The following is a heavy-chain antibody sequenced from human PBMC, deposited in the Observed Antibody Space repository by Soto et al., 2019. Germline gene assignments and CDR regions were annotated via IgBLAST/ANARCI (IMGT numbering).Heavy chain of an antibody. D-gene: IGHD1-1*01. CDR2: IYSGGST. Sequence: PGGSLRLSCAASGFTVGSNYMSWVRLAPGKGLEWVSVIYSGGSTYYADSVKGRFTISRDNSKNTLYLQMNSLRAEDTAVYYCARGERWLQLGAFDIWGQGTMVTVSS. V-gene: IGHV3-53*01. CDR3: ARGERWLQLGAFDI. CDR1: GFTVGSNY. J-gene: IGHJ3*02.